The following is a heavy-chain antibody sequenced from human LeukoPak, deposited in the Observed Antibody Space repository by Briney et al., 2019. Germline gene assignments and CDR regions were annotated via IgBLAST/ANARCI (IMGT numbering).Heavy chain of an antibody. CDR3: ARGPWIQLWSGYNWFDP. CDR1: GYTFTSYD. J-gene: IGHJ5*02. CDR2: MNPNSGNT. V-gene: IGHV1-8*01. D-gene: IGHD5-18*01. Sequence: ASVKVSCKASGYTFTSYDINWVRQATGQGLEWMGWMNPNSGNTGYAQKFQGSVTMTRNTSISTAYMELSSLRSEDTAVYYCARGPWIQLWSGYNWFDPWGQGTLVTVSS.